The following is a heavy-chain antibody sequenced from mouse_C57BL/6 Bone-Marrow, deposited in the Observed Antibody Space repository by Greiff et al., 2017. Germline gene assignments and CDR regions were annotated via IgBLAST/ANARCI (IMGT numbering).Heavy chain of an antibody. V-gene: IGHV5-16*01. Sequence: EVQGVESEGGLVQPGSSMKLSCTASGFTFSDYYMAWVRQVPEKGLEWVANINYDGSSTSYLDSLKIRFIISRDNAKNILDLQMSSLKSEDTATYYCARDAGVYYYGSSYFDVWGTGTTGTVSS. CDR2: INYDGSST. CDR1: GFTFSDYY. J-gene: IGHJ1*03. D-gene: IGHD1-1*01. CDR3: ARDAGVYYYGSSYFDV.